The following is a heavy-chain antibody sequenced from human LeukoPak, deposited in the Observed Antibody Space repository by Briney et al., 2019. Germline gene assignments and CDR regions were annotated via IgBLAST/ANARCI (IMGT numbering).Heavy chain of an antibody. Sequence: GSPRLSCAASGFTVSSNYMSWVRQAPGKGLEWVSVIYSGGSTYYADSVKGRFTISRDNSKNTLYLQMNSLRAEDTAVYYCAREPPSSGMDVWGQGTTVTVSS. CDR2: IYSGGST. CDR1: GFTVSSNY. J-gene: IGHJ6*02. V-gene: IGHV3-53*01. CDR3: AREPPSSGMDV. D-gene: IGHD6-6*01.